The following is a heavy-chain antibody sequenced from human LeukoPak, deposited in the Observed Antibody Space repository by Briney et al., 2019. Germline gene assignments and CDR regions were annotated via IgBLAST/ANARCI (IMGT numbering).Heavy chain of an antibody. CDR3: ARDLMGTMRFDY. CDR1: GGTFSSYA. Sequence: AASVKVSCKASGGTFSSYAISWVRQAPGQGLEWMGGIIPIFGTANYAQKFQGRVTITADESTSTAYMELSSLRSEDTAVYYCARDLMGTMRFDYWGQGTLVTVSS. J-gene: IGHJ4*02. V-gene: IGHV1-69*01. CDR2: IIPIFGTA. D-gene: IGHD4/OR15-4a*01.